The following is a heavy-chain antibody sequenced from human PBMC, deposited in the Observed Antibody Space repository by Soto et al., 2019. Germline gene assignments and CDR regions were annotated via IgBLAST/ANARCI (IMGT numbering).Heavy chain of an antibody. D-gene: IGHD5-18*01. CDR3: ARDCATLGIEPCSSRHYYGMYV. CDR2: ISSSSSYI. V-gene: IGHV3-21*01. J-gene: IGHJ6*02. Sequence: GGSLRLSCAASGFTFSSYSMNWVRQAPGKGLEWVSSISSSSSYIYYADSVKGRFTISRDNAKNSLYLQMNSLRAEDTAVYYCARDCATLGIEPCSSRHYYGMYVWGQGTTVTVPS. CDR1: GFTFSSYS.